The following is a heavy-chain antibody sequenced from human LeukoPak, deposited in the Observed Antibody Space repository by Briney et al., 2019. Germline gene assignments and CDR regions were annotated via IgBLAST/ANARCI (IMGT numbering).Heavy chain of an antibody. CDR3: ARDVHGDYGSGWFGP. Sequence: SVKVSCKTSGGTFNNSAISWVRRAPGQGLEWLGGIMPLFGTAGYAQKFQGRVTITKDESTRTVYLELTSLTSDDTAVYYCARDVHGDYGSGWFGPWGQGTLVSVSS. J-gene: IGHJ5*02. CDR2: IMPLFGTA. V-gene: IGHV1-69*05. CDR1: GGTFNNSA. D-gene: IGHD4-17*01.